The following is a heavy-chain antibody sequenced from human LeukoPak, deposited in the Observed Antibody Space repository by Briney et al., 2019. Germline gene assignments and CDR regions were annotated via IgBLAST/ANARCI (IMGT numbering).Heavy chain of an antibody. V-gene: IGHV3-33*08. J-gene: IGHJ4*02. CDR2: IWYDGSNK. CDR1: GFTFSNAW. Sequence: GGSLRLSCAASGFTFSNAWMNWVRQAPGKGLEWVAVIWYDGSNKYYADSVKGRFTISRDNSKNTLYLQMNSLRAEDTAVYYCARGRYFDWLLLDYWGQGTLVTVSS. D-gene: IGHD3-9*01. CDR3: ARGRYFDWLLLDY.